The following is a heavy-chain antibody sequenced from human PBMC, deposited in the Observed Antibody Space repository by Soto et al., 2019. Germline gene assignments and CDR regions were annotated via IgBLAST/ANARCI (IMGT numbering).Heavy chain of an antibody. Sequence: EVQLLEAGGGLVHPGGSLRLSCAASGFNFRNYGMSWVRQAPGKGLEWLSAIGGIGDTAYYADSVRGRFTISRDNSKNTLYLQLNDLGAEDTAIYYCAKDYDYGDSLPFDYWGQGTRVTVSS. J-gene: IGHJ4*02. V-gene: IGHV3-23*01. CDR2: IGGIGDTA. CDR1: GFNFRNYG. CDR3: AKDYDYGDSLPFDY. D-gene: IGHD4-17*01.